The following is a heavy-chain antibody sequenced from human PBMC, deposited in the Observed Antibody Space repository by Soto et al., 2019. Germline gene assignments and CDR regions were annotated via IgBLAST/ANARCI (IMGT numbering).Heavy chain of an antibody. CDR3: ARGERIAARPYYYYYGLDV. V-gene: IGHV1-69*12. Sequence: QVQLVQTGAEVKKPGSSVKVSCKASGGTFSSYAISWVRQAPGQGLEWMGGSIPIFGTANYAQKFQGRVTITADESTSKAYMELSSLRSEDTAVYYCARGERIAARPYYYYYGLDVWGQGTTVTVSS. CDR1: GGTFSSYA. J-gene: IGHJ6*02. CDR2: SIPIFGTA. D-gene: IGHD6-6*01.